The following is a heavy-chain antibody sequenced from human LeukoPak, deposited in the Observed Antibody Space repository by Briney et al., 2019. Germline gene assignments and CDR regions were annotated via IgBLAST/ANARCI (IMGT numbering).Heavy chain of an antibody. V-gene: IGHV3-7*01. CDR3: ARVGYCSTTSCYWRAFDY. CDR2: INQDGGKQ. D-gene: IGHD2-2*01. CDR1: GFTFSSYW. Sequence: GGSLRISCAASGFTFSSYWMSWVRQAPGKGLECVANINQDGGKQYYVDSVKGRFTISRDNTKNTLYLQMNSLRSEDTAVYYCARVGYCSTTSCYWRAFDYWGQGTLVTVSS. J-gene: IGHJ4*02.